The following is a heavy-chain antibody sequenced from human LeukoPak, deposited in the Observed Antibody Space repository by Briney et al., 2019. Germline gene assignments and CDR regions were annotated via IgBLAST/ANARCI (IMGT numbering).Heavy chain of an antibody. D-gene: IGHD3-3*01. J-gene: IGHJ5*02. CDR2: IYHSGST. Sequence: SETLSLTCTVSGGSIINTDYFWAWIRQPPGKGLEWIGSIYHSGSTNYNPSLKSRVTISVDTSKNQFSLKLSSVTAADTAVYYCARRSVTIFGARTGFDPWGQGTLVTVSS. CDR1: GGSIINTDYF. CDR3: ARRSVTIFGARTGFDP. V-gene: IGHV4-39*07.